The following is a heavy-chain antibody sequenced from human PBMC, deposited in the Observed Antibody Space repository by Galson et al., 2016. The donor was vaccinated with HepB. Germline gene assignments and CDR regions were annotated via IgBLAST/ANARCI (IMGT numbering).Heavy chain of an antibody. V-gene: IGHV4-39*01. CDR2: VYRGRT. D-gene: IGHD1-14*01. CDR1: DGSISSSDLS. Sequence: ETLSLTCSDGSISSSDLSWGWIRQPPGKGLEWIGTVYRGRTYYNPSLEGRVTIFVDMSTDLLSLKVTSLTAEDTAVYYCARAGLLTKASFYYWGQGARVAVSS. J-gene: IGHJ4*02. CDR3: ARAGLLTKASFYY.